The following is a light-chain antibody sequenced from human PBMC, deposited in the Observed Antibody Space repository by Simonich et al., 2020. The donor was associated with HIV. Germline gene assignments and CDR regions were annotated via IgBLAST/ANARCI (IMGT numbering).Light chain of an antibody. J-gene: IGKJ4*01. Sequence: DIQMTQSPSTLSASIGDRVTITCRASKNRHICLAWYQQKPGKAPKLLIYKASTLESGVPSRFSGSGSGTEFTLTISSLQPDDFATYYCQQFNTYSLTFGGGTKVEIK. CDR3: QQFNTYSLT. V-gene: IGKV1-5*03. CDR1: KNRHIC. CDR2: KAS.